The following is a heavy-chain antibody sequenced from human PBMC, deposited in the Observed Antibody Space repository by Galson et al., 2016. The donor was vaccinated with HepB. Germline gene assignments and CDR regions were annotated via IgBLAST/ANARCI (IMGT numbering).Heavy chain of an antibody. CDR2: IDWDDDK. CDR3: ARTGTYCGGDCYYYLDY. Sequence: ALVKPTQTLTLTCTFSGFSLNTSGMRVNWIRQPPGKALEWLARIDWDDDKFYNTSLRTRLTISKDTSKNQVVLTMINMDPVDTATYYCARTGTYCGGDCYYYLDYWGQGTLVTVSS. J-gene: IGHJ4*02. CDR1: GFSLNTSGMR. V-gene: IGHV2-70*04. D-gene: IGHD2-21*02.